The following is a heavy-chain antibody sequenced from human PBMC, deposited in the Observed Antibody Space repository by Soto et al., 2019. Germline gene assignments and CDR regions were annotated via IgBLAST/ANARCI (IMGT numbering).Heavy chain of an antibody. J-gene: IGHJ5*01. V-gene: IGHV4-39*01. Sequence: WETLSLTGAVSGVSIHNSHSFWGWIRQPPGKGLEFIGSVYYSGGANYNPSLKSRVTVSIDTSNNQFSLRVNSVTAADTAVYYCGRVVEGATRHTDFDSWGQGILVTVSS. D-gene: IGHD2-15*01. CDR1: GVSIHNSHSF. CDR2: VYYSGGA. CDR3: GRVVEGATRHTDFDS.